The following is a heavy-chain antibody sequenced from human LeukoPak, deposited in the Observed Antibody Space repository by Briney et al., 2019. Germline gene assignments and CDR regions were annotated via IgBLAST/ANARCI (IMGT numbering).Heavy chain of an antibody. CDR3: ARLSLVTAIDY. Sequence: PSETLSLTCTVSGGSISNYYWGWIRQPPGEGLEWIGSIYYSGSTYYNSSLQSRVTISVHMSNNQFALKLSSVTAADTAVYYCARLSLVTAIDYWGQGTLVTVSS. D-gene: IGHD2-21*02. V-gene: IGHV4-39*06. CDR2: IYYSGST. J-gene: IGHJ4*02. CDR1: GGSISNYY.